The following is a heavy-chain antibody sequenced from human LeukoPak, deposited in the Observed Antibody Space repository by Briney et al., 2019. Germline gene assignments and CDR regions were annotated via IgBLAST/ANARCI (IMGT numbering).Heavy chain of an antibody. CDR2: ISSNGDST. J-gene: IGHJ3*02. V-gene: IGHV3-64*01. D-gene: IGHD2-2*01. CDR1: GFTFSSYA. Sequence: GGSLRLPCAASGFTFSSYAMHWVRQAPGKGLEYVSAISSNGDSTYYANSVKGRFTISRDNSKNTLYLQMGSLRAEDMAVYYCARWASAFDIWGQGTMVTVSS. CDR3: ARWASAFDI.